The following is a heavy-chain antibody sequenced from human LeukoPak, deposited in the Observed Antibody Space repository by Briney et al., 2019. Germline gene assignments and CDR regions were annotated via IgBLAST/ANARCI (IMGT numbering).Heavy chain of an antibody. V-gene: IGHV3-23*01. CDR2: ISERGGST. CDR1: GISLSNYA. CDR3: AKRGIVIRGILVIAYHQEAHHYDY. J-gene: IGHJ4*02. Sequence: GGSLRLSCVVSGISLSNYAMTWVRQAPGKGLEWVSYISERGGSTTYADSVKGRYTIPRDTSLNTLYLQMTSLRAEDTAVYFCAKRGIVIRGILVIAYHQEAHHYDYWGQGLLVTVSS. D-gene: IGHD3-10*01.